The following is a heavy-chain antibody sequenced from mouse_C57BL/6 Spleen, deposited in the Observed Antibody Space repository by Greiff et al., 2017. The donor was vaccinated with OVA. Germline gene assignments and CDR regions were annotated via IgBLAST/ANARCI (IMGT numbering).Heavy chain of an antibody. J-gene: IGHJ2*01. D-gene: IGHD4-1*01. CDR2: ISDGGSYT. CDR3: ARAGTHFDY. V-gene: IGHV5-4*01. Sequence: EVQGVESGGGLVKPGGSLKLSCAASGFTFSSYAMSWVRQTPEKRLEWVATISDGGSYTYYPDNVKGRFTISRDNAKNNLYLQMSHLKSEDTAMYYCARAGTHFDYWGQGTTLTVSS. CDR1: GFTFSSYA.